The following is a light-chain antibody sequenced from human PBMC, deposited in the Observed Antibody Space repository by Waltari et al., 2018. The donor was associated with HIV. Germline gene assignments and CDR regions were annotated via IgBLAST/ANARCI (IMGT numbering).Light chain of an antibody. V-gene: IGKV1-5*03. J-gene: IGKJ4*01. Sequence: NLSASVGARVTFTCRASQNVESYLAWYQQKPGTAPKLRMYQTSSLQTGVPSRFSGLGSGTDFSLTISSLQPDDFATYYCQQYNRYPITFGGGTRV. CDR2: QTS. CDR1: QNVESY. CDR3: QQYNRYPIT.